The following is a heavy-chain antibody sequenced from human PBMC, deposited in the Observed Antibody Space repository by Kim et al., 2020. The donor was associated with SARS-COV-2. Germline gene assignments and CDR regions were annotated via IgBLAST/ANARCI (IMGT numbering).Heavy chain of an antibody. CDR1: GFTFSSFP. V-gene: IGHV3-23*01. J-gene: IGHJ4*02. CDR2: IGGGGVST. D-gene: IGHD5-12*01. Sequence: GGSLRLSCAASGFTFSSFPMSWVRQAPGKGLEWVSGIGGGGVSTYYADSVKGRFTISRDNSKNTLYLQMNSLRAEDTAVYYCAKSLGWRWMEVWGQGTLVTVSS. CDR3: AKSLGWRWMEV.